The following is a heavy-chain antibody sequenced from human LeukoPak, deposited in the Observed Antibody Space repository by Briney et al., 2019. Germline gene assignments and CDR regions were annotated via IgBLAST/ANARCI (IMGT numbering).Heavy chain of an antibody. CDR1: ADSVTTYY. V-gene: IGHV4-59*02. CDR2: KFDGGRD. D-gene: IGHD3-3*01. J-gene: IGHJ1*01. Sequence: SETLSLTCTVYADSVTTYYWRWIRQPPGRGPEWIAYKFDGGRDIYNPSLKSRVTVSVDASEKQFSLSLRSVTATHRAIYYCATTTLLAPDGRAEYFQYWGQGTLVIVSS. CDR3: ATTTLLAPDGRAEYFQY.